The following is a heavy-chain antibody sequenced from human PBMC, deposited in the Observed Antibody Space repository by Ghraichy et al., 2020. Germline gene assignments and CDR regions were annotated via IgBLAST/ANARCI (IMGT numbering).Heavy chain of an antibody. J-gene: IGHJ6*02. CDR2: IWYDGSNK. CDR1: GFTFSSYG. D-gene: IGHD3-3*01. CDR3: ARDSRFFGVVSHYYGMDV. Sequence: GGSLRLSCAASGFTFSSYGMHWVRQAPGKGLEWVAVIWYDGSNKYYADSVKGRFTISRDNSKNTLYLQMNSLRAEDTAVYYCARDSRFFGVVSHYYGMDVWGQGTTVTVSS. V-gene: IGHV3-33*01.